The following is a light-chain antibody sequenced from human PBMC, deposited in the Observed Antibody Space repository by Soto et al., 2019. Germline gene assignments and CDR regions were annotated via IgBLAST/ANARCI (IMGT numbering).Light chain of an antibody. CDR2: GAS. V-gene: IGKV3D-15*01. Sequence: VMTQSPVTLSVSPEETATLSCKASQNILRTLAWYQQKPGQPPRLLIYGASTRVTGIPARFSGNGSGTEFTLTISGLQSEDFAVYYCQQRANWPLTFGGGTKVDIK. CDR1: QNILRT. J-gene: IGKJ4*01. CDR3: QQRANWPLT.